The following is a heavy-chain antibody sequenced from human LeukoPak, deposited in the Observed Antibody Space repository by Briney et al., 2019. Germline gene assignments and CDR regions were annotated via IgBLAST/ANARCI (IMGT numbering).Heavy chain of an antibody. J-gene: IGHJ3*02. D-gene: IGHD1-26*01. CDR1: GFTFSNAW. Sequence: PGGSLRLSCAASGFTFSNAWMSWVRQAPGKGLEWVGRIKSKTDGGTTDYAAPVKGRFTISRDDSKNTLYLQMNSLRAEDTAVYYCAKDQGGSYYPSAFDIWGQGTMVTVSS. CDR3: AKDQGGSYYPSAFDI. CDR2: IKSKTDGGTT. V-gene: IGHV3-15*01.